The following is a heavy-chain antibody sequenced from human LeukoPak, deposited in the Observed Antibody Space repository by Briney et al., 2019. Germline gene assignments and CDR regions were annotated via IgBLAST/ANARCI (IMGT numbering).Heavy chain of an antibody. CDR1: GASISSYY. Sequence: SETLSLTCTVSGASISSYYWSWIRQPPGKGLEWIAYMYYSGSTNYNPSLKSRVTISVDTSKNQFSLKLSSVTAADTAVYYCARDDGYNFWYFDYWGQGTLVTVSS. CDR3: ARDDGYNFWYFDY. J-gene: IGHJ4*02. CDR2: MYYSGST. V-gene: IGHV4-59*01. D-gene: IGHD5-24*01.